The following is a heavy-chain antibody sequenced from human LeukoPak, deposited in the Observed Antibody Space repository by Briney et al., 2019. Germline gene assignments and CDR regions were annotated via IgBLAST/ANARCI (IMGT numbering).Heavy chain of an antibody. J-gene: IGHJ5*02. CDR2: IYVDGRTT. CDR3: IRDFRSADL. V-gene: IGHV3-74*01. Sequence: PGTSLRLSCVASGFTFSNYWMHWVRQPPGKGLVWVSRIYVDGRTTNYADSVKGRFTISRDNAKNTVYLEMNSLSVEDTATYYCIRDFRSADLWGQGTLVTVTS. CDR1: GFTFSNYW.